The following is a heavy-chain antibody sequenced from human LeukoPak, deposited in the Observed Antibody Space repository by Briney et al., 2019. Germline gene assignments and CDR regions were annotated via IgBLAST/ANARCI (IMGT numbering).Heavy chain of an antibody. J-gene: IGHJ2*01. CDR1: GGSISSYY. CDR2: IYSSGST. CDR3: AREVEMGDFWSGSRGHFDL. Sequence: SETLSLTCTVSGGSISSYYWSWIRQPAGKGLEWIGRIYSSGSTNYNPSLKSRVTMSVDTSKYQFSLKLSSVTAADTAVYYCAREVEMGDFWSGSRGHFDLWGRGTLVTVSS. V-gene: IGHV4-4*07. D-gene: IGHD3-3*01.